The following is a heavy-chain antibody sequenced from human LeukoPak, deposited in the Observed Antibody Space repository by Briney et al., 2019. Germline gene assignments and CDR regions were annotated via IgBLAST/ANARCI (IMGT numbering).Heavy chain of an antibody. V-gene: IGHV4-59*11. Sequence: SETLSLTCTVSGDSYSSPYWSWIRQPPGKGLEWLGSFFYTGGTYYNPSLSSRVIISGDTSKNEFSLKLTSVTAADTAVYYCASRGRHWPLTKTTAQDYYDSSGYSDYWGQGTLVTVSS. D-gene: IGHD3-22*01. CDR2: FFYTGGT. J-gene: IGHJ4*02. CDR1: GDSYSSPY. CDR3: ASRGRHWPLTKTTAQDYYDSSGYSDY.